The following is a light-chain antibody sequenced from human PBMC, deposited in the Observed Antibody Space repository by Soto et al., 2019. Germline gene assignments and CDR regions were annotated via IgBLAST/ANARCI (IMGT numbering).Light chain of an antibody. CDR3: QKYNSAPYT. Sequence: DIQMTQSPSSLSASVGDRVTITCRASQGINNYLAWYQQKPGKVPKRLINAASALQSEVPSRFSGSGSGTDFTLTINCLQPEDVATYYCQKYNSAPYTFGQGTKLEIK. CDR1: QGINNY. CDR2: AAS. J-gene: IGKJ2*01. V-gene: IGKV1-27*01.